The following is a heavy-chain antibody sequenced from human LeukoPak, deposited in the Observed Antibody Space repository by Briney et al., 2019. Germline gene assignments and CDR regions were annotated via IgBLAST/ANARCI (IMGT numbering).Heavy chain of an antibody. V-gene: IGHV4-34*01. CDR2: INHSGST. D-gene: IGHD5-12*01. CDR3: ARGYGEYSGYDYVYYFDY. J-gene: IGHJ4*02. Sequence: SETLSLTCSVSGGSLSSFYWSWIRQPPGKGLEWIGEINHSGSTNYNPSLKSRVTISVDTSKNQFSLELSSVTAADTAVYYCARGYGEYSGYDYVYYFDYWGQGTLVTVSS. CDR1: GGSLSSFY.